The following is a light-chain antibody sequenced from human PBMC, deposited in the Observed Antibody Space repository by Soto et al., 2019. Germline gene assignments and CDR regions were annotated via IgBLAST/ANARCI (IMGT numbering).Light chain of an antibody. CDR3: SSYTSSSTLVV. Sequence: QSALTQPASVSGPPGRPITISCTGTSSDLGGYNYVSWYQQHPGKAPKLMIYDVSNRPSGVSNRFSGSKSGNTASLTISGLQAEDEADYYCSSYTSSSTLVVFGGGTKVTVL. J-gene: IGLJ2*01. CDR2: DVS. V-gene: IGLV2-14*01. CDR1: SSDLGGYNY.